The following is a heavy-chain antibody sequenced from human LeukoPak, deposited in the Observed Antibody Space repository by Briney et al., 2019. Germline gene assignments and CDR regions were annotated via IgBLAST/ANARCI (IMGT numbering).Heavy chain of an antibody. CDR2: INHSGST. V-gene: IGHV4-34*01. CDR1: GGSFSGYY. Sequence: SETLSLTCAVYGGSFSGYYWSWIRQPPGKGLEWIGEINHSGSTNYNPSLKSRATISVITSKNQFSLKLSSVTAADTAVYYCARSSTKTNYYDSSGYYNWGQGTLVTVSS. J-gene: IGHJ4*02. D-gene: IGHD3-22*01. CDR3: ARSSTKTNYYDSSGYYN.